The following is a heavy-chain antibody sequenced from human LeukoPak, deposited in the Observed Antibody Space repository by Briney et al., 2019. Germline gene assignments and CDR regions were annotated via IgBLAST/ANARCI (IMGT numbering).Heavy chain of an antibody. CDR2: INHSGST. J-gene: IGHJ4*02. Sequence: SETLSLTCAVYGGSFSGYYWSWIRQPPGKGLEWIGEINHSGSTNYNPSLKSRVTISVDTSKNQFSLKLSSVTAADTTVYYCARGGRYSSGLYGYWGQGTLVTVSS. CDR1: GGSFSGYY. CDR3: ARGGRYSSGLYGY. V-gene: IGHV4-34*01. D-gene: IGHD6-19*01.